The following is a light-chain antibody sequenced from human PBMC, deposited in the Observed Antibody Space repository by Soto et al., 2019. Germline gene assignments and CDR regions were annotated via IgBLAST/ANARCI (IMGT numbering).Light chain of an antibody. CDR3: XXYNNYSWT. V-gene: IGKV1-5*03. CDR2: KAS. J-gene: IGKJ1*01. Sequence: DVQMTQSPSTLSASLGDRVTITCRASQSISSWLAWYQQKPGKAPKLLIYKASTLESGVPSRFSGSGSGAEFTLTISSLQPXDFXXXXXXXYNNYSWTFGQGTKVEIK. CDR1: QSISSW.